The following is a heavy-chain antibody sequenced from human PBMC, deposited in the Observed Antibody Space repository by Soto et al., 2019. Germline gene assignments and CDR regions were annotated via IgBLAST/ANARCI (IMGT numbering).Heavy chain of an antibody. V-gene: IGHV1-8*01. D-gene: IGHD2-15*01. J-gene: IGHJ6*02. Sequence: QVQLVQSGAEVKKPGASVKVSCKASGYTFTSYDINWVRQATGQGLEWMGWMNHNSGNTGYAQKFQGRVTMTRNTSISTAYMELSSLRSEDTAVYYCYHSGCSGGSCWFMDVWGQGTTVTVSS. CDR1: GYTFTSYD. CDR3: YHSGCSGGSCWFMDV. CDR2: MNHNSGNT.